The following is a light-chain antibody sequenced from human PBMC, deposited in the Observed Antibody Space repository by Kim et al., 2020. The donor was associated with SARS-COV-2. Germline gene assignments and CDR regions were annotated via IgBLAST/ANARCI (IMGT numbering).Light chain of an antibody. CDR3: QQYNNWPPT. V-gene: IGKV3-15*01. Sequence: VSPGESATLSCRASQSVSSNLAWYQQKPGQPPRLLIYGASTRATGIPARFSGSGSGTEFTLTISSLQSEDFAVYYCQQYNNWPPTFGQGTKVDIK. J-gene: IGKJ1*01. CDR1: QSVSSN. CDR2: GAS.